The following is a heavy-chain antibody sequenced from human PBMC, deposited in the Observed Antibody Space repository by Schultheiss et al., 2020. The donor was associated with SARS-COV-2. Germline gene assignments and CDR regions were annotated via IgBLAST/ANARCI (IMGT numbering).Heavy chain of an antibody. J-gene: IGHJ6*02. CDR1: GYTFTGYY. Sequence: SVKVSCKASGYTFTGYYMHWERQAPGQGLEWMGGIIPIFGTANYAQKFQGRVTITADESTSTAYMELSSLRSEDTAVYYCARLLGLLGMDVWGQGTTVTVSS. CDR2: IIPIFGTA. D-gene: IGHD2/OR15-2a*01. CDR3: ARLLGLLGMDV. V-gene: IGHV1-69*13.